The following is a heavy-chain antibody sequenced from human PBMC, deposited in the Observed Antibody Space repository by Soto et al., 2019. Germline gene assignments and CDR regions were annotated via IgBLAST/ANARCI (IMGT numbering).Heavy chain of an antibody. CDR1: GFIFGSYS. V-gene: IGHV3-21*01. CDR2: ISSSSYYI. Sequence: GGSLRLSCEVSGFIFGSYSMTWVRQAPGKGLEWVSSISSSSYYIYYADSVKGRFTISRDNAKNSLYLQMNSLRAEDTAVYYCASPSGAGDYYFDYWGQGTLVTVSS. J-gene: IGHJ4*02. D-gene: IGHD1-26*01. CDR3: ASPSGAGDYYFDY.